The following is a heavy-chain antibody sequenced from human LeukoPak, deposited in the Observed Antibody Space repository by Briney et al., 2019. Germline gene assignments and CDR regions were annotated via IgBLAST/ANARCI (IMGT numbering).Heavy chain of an antibody. V-gene: IGHV4-59*01. CDR1: GDSISSYC. CDR2: IYYSGST. J-gene: IGHJ6*02. D-gene: IGHD1-7*01. CDR3: ARDNWNYGSSMDV. Sequence: SETLSLTCTVSGDSISSYCWSWIRQPPGKGLEWVGYIYYSGSTNYNPSLKSRVTISVDTSKNQFSLKLSSVTAADTAVYYCARDNWNYGSSMDVWGQGTTVTVSS.